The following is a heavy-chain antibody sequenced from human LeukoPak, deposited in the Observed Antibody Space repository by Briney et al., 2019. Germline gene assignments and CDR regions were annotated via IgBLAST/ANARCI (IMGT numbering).Heavy chain of an antibody. Sequence: SETLSLTCTVSGGSISGYFWSWVRQPPGKGLEWIGYIYYSGSTNYNPSLKSRVTISVDTSKNQFFLKLSSVTAADTAVYYCAIHGVYNWNDYAFDVWGQGTMVTVSS. CDR2: IYYSGST. CDR1: GGSISGYF. CDR3: AIHGVYNWNDYAFDV. D-gene: IGHD1-1*01. V-gene: IGHV4-59*08. J-gene: IGHJ3*01.